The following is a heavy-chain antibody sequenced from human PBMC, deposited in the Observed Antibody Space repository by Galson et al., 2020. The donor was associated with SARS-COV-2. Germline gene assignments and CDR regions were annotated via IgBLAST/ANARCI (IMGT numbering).Heavy chain of an antibody. CDR3: VRGPPDFADYGMDV. V-gene: IGHV3-48*03. CDR1: GFTLGLYE. Sequence: GGSLRLSCAATGFTLGLYEMNWVRQAPGKGLTWISFISSSGGSKYYADSVKGRFTISRDNAKNSLILQMTGLRPEDTALYYCVRGPPDFADYGMDVWGQGTTVTVSS. J-gene: IGHJ6*02. CDR2: ISSSGGSK. D-gene: IGHD2-21*01.